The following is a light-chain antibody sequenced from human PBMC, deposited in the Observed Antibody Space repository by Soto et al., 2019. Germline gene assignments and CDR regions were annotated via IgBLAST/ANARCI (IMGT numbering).Light chain of an antibody. Sequence: ERVMKQSPGTLSLSPGDTATLSCRASQSLGSDLAWYQQKPGQAPLLLIFGASARHTGIPARISGSGSGTEFTRTISSLRSEDFAVYYCQQYYNWPRTFGQGTKVEI. CDR2: GAS. V-gene: IGKV3-15*01. CDR1: QSLGSD. J-gene: IGKJ1*01. CDR3: QQYYNWPRT.